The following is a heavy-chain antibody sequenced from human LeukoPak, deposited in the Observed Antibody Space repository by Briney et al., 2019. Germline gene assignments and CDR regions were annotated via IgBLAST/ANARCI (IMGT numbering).Heavy chain of an antibody. CDR3: ARSGYEDFDF. V-gene: IGHV4-59*08. D-gene: IGHD5-12*01. J-gene: IGHJ4*02. Sequence: SETLSLTCTVSGGSISSYYWSWVRQTPGKGLEWIGYIYYSGSTNYNPSLKSRVTISVDTSKNQFSLKLSSVTAADTAVYYCARSGYEDFDFWGQGTLVTVSS. CDR2: IYYSGST. CDR1: GGSISSYY.